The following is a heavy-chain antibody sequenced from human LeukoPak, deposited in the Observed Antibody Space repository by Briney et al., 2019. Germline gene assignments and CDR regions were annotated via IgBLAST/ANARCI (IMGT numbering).Heavy chain of an antibody. V-gene: IGHV1-18*01. CDR3: ARTRGGITIFGVVTYDAFDI. CDR1: GYTFTSYA. J-gene: IGHJ3*02. Sequence: ASVKVSCKASGYTFTSYAMHWVRQAPGQGLEWMGWISAYNGNTNYAQKLQGRVTMTTDTSTSTAYMELRSLRSDDTAVYYCARTRGGITIFGVVTYDAFDIWGQGTMVTVSS. D-gene: IGHD3-3*01. CDR2: ISAYNGNT.